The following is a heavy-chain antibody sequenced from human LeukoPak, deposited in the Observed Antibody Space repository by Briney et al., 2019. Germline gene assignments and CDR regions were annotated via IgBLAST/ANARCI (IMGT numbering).Heavy chain of an antibody. Sequence: GGSLGLSCAASGFTFDDYAMHWVRHAPGEGLEWVSGISWNSGSIGYADSVRGRFTISRDNAKNSLYLQMNSLRAEDTALYYCAKDMAAAGTGYYYYGMDVWGQGTTVTVSS. J-gene: IGHJ6*02. CDR2: ISWNSGSI. D-gene: IGHD6-13*01. CDR3: AKDMAAAGTGYYYYGMDV. V-gene: IGHV3-9*01. CDR1: GFTFDDYA.